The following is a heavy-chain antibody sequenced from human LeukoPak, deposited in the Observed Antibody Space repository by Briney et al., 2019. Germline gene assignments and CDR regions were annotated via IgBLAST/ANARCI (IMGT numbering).Heavy chain of an antibody. CDR2: INSRGITS. V-gene: IGHV3-23*01. CDR3: AKDPQWDVDRYGSGSYYLY. CDR1: GFTFSSYA. J-gene: IGHJ4*02. D-gene: IGHD3-10*01. Sequence: GGSLRLSCAASGFTFSSYAMTWVRQAPGKELEWVSAINSRGITSYYADSVKGRFTISRDNSNNTLFLQMNSLRAEDTAVYYCAKDPQWDVDRYGSGSYYLYWGQGTLVTVSS.